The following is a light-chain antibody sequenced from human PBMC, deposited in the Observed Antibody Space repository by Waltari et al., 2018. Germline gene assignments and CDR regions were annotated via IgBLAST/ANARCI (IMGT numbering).Light chain of an antibody. CDR3: QQANTVPYT. CDR1: QDVSNW. CDR2: AAS. V-gene: IGKV1-12*01. Sequence: IQMTQSPPSASAFVGARVPITCWASQDVSNWLAWYQQKPGKAPKFLIYAASSLQRRVPSRFSCSGSGTDFTLTISSLQPDNFATFCCQQANTVPYTFGQGTKVEMK. J-gene: IGKJ2*01.